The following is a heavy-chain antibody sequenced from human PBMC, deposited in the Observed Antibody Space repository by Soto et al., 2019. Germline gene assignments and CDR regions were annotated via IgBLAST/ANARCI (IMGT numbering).Heavy chain of an antibody. CDR1: GGSFSGYY. CDR2: INHSGST. D-gene: IGHD3-10*01. Sequence: SETLSLTCAVYGGSFSGYYWSLIRQPPGKGLEWIGGINHSGSTNYNPSLKSRVTISVDTSKNQFSLKLSSVTAADTAVYYCARAIVNYYGSGSYRRYPRVWWFDPWGQGTLVTVSS. CDR3: ARAIVNYYGSGSYRRYPRVWWFDP. V-gene: IGHV4-34*01. J-gene: IGHJ5*02.